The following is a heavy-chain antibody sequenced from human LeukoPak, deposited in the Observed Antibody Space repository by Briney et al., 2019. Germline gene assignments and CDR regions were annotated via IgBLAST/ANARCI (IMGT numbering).Heavy chain of an antibody. D-gene: IGHD3-22*01. CDR2: ISSSGSTI. CDR3: ARDRRYYDSSGLNL. Sequence: GGSLRLSCAASGFTFSSYEMNWVRQAPGKGLEWVSYISSSGSTIYYADSVKGRFTISRDNAKNSLYLQMNSLRAEDTAVYYCARDRRYYDSSGLNLWGQGTLVTVSS. V-gene: IGHV3-48*03. J-gene: IGHJ4*02. CDR1: GFTFSSYE.